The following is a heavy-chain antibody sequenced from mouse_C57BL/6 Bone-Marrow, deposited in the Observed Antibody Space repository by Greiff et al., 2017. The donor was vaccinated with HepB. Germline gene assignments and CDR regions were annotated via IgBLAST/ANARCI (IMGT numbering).Heavy chain of an antibody. CDR1: YTFSRRVH. J-gene: IGHJ3*01. V-gene: IGHV1-87*01. Sequence: VQLQESGPELARPWASVKISCQAFYTFSRRVHFAIRDTNYWMQWVKQRPGQGLEWIGAIYPGNGDTSYNQKFKGKATLTADKSSSTAYMQRSSLTSEDSAVYYCAAGAYGSSPWFAYWGQGTLVTVSA. CDR2: GQGLEWIG. D-gene: IGHD1-1*01. CDR3: SEDSAVYYCAAGAYGSSPWFAY.